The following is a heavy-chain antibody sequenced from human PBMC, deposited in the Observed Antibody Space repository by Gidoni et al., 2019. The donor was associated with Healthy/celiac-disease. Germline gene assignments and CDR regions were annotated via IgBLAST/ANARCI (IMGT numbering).Heavy chain of an antibody. D-gene: IGHD3-22*01. CDR3: VKEGDDSSTERAFDI. CDR2: ISSNGGST. J-gene: IGHJ3*02. Sequence: LEYVSAISSNGGSTYYADSVKGRFTISRDNSKNTLYLQMSSLRAEDTAVYYCVKEGDDSSTERAFDIWGQGTMVTVSS. V-gene: IGHV3-64D*09.